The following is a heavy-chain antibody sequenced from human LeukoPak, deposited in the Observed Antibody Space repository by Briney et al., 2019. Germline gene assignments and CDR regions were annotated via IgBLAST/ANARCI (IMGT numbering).Heavy chain of an antibody. D-gene: IGHD6-13*01. CDR2: ISWNSGSI. J-gene: IGHJ6*02. Sequence: GGSLRLSCAASGFTFDDYAMHWVRQAPGKGLEWVSGISWNSGSIGYADSVKGRFTISRDNAKNSLYLQMNSLRAEDTALYYCAKGSSSSTPSQYSMDVWGQGTTVTVSS. V-gene: IGHV3-9*01. CDR1: GFTFDDYA. CDR3: AKGSSSSTPSQYSMDV.